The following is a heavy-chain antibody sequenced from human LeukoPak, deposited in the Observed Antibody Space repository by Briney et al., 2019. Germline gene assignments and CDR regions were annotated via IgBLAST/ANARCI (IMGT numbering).Heavy chain of an antibody. CDR3: AGVKVLRFLEWFLDF. Sequence: SQTLSLTCTVSGSSVSSDEYYWSWVRQHPGKGLEWIGYVYYSGSSYYIPSLESRVTMSVEVSKNQFSLELRSVTAADTAVYYCAGVKVLRFLEWFLDFWGQGALVTVSS. V-gene: IGHV4-31*03. J-gene: IGHJ4*02. D-gene: IGHD3-3*01. CDR1: GSSVSSDEYY. CDR2: VYYSGSS.